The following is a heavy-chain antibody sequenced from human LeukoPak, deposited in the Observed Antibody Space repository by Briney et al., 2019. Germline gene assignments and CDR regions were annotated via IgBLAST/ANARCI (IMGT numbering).Heavy chain of an antibody. Sequence: GASVKVSCKASGGTFSSYAISWVRQAPGQGLEWMGGIIPIFGTANYAQKFQGRVTITADESTSTAYMELSSLRSEDTAVYYCARVYSIIPSYGMDVWGQGATVTVSS. D-gene: IGHD3-16*01. CDR2: IIPIFGTA. CDR1: GGTFSSYA. V-gene: IGHV1-69*13. J-gene: IGHJ6*02. CDR3: ARVYSIIPSYGMDV.